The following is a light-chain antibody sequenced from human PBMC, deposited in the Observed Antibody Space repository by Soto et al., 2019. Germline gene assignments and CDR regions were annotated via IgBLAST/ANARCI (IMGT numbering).Light chain of an antibody. CDR2: GTS. CDR3: QQYASSPLLT. Sequence: EIVLTQSPGTLSLSPGXTATLSCRASQTIGRNYLAWYQQKPGQAPRLLIFGTSTRATGIPDRFSGSGSGTDFTLSISRLEPEDFAVYYCQQYASSPLLTFGGGTKVENK. CDR1: QTIGRNY. J-gene: IGKJ4*01. V-gene: IGKV3-20*01.